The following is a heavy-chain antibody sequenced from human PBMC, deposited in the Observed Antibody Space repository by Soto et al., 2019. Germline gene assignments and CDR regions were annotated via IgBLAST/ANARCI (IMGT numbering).Heavy chain of an antibody. CDR1: GGSISSYY. V-gene: IGHV4-59*12. D-gene: IGHD2-15*01. Sequence: SSXTLSLTGTVSGGSISSYYCSWIQQPPGKGLDWIGYIYYSGSTYYNPSLKSRVTISVDTSKNQFSLKLSSVTAADTAVYYCARESRGVVAATSWFDPWGQGTLVTVSS. CDR2: IYYSGST. J-gene: IGHJ5*02. CDR3: ARESRGVVAATSWFDP.